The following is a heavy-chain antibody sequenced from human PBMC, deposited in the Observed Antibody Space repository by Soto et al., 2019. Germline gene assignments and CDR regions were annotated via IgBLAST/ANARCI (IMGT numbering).Heavy chain of an antibody. J-gene: IGHJ4*02. Sequence: QVQLVQSGGEVKKPGASVTVSCKASGYSFSSYTINWVRQAPGQGLEWLGWIRAYNGNTKYVEKLQGRVTMTTDTSTSTAYMELRNLRSDDTPVYYCARESKKWPDFWGPGTLVTVSS. CDR1: GYSFSSYT. D-gene: IGHD5-12*01. CDR2: IRAYNGNT. CDR3: ARESKKWPDF. V-gene: IGHV1-18*04.